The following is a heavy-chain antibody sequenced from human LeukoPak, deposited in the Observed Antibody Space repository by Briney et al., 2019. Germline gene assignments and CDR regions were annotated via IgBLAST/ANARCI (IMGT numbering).Heavy chain of an antibody. J-gene: IGHJ4*02. D-gene: IGHD2-21*02. CDR3: AKERTPRTLVVTAIHFDY. CDR2: ISWSSGSI. V-gene: IGHV3-9*01. Sequence: GGSLRLSCAASGFTFDDYAMHWARQAPGKGLEWVSGISWSSGSIGYADSVKGRFTISRDNAKNSLYLQMNSLRAEDTALYYCAKERTPRTLVVTAIHFDYWGQGTLVTVSS. CDR1: GFTFDDYA.